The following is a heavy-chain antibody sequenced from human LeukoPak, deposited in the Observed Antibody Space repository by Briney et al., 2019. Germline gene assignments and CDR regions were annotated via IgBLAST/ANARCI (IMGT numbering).Heavy chain of an antibody. CDR2: IYASGST. D-gene: IGHD3-10*01. CDR1: GGSISSGSYY. CDR3: ARDDTLRLGSPFDS. J-gene: IGHJ4*02. Sequence: SETLSLTCTVSGGSISSGSYYWSWLRQPAGKGLEWLGRIYASGSTNYNPSLKSRVTISVDTSKNQFSLKLSSVTAADTAVYYCARDDTLRLGSPFDSGGQGTLVTVSS. V-gene: IGHV4-61*02.